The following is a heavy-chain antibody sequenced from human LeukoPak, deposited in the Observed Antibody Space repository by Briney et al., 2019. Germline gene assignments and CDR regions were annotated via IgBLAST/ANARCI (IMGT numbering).Heavy chain of an antibody. CDR1: GGSFSGYY. CDR2: INHSGST. V-gene: IGHV4-34*01. CDR3: ARVHKGYYYYYMDV. J-gene: IGHJ6*03. Sequence: SETLSLTCAVYGGSFSGYYWSWIRQPPGKGLEWIGEINHSGSTNYNPSLKSRVTISVDTSKNQFSLKLSSVTAADMAVYYCARVHKGYYYYYMDVWGKGTTVTVSS.